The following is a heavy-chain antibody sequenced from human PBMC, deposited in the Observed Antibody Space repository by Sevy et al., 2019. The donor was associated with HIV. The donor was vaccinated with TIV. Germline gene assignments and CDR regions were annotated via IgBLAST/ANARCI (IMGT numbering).Heavy chain of an antibody. D-gene: IGHD6-19*01. J-gene: IGHJ4*02. CDR1: GFTFSDSG. CDR3: ARGPYNSGLRFDY. CDR2: ISYDGGNK. V-gene: IGHV3-30*03. Sequence: GGSLRLSCRGSGFTFSDSGVHWVRQGPVKGLEWVAVISYDGGNKYYADSVKGRFTISRDNSKSMAYLQMNSLRAEDAALYYCARGPYNSGLRFDYWGRGTLVTVSS.